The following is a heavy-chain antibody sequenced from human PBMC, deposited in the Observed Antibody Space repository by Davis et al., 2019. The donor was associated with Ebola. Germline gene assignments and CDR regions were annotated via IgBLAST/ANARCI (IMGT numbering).Heavy chain of an antibody. CDR1: GYTFTSYY. CDR3: ARGGYCSGGSCPRAELRFDP. CDR2: INPSGGST. Sequence: ASVKVSCKASGYTFTSYYMHWVRQAPGQGLEWMGIINPSGGSTSYAQKFQGRVTMTRDTSTSTVYMELSSLRSEDTAVYYCARGGYCSGGSCPRAELRFDPWGQGTLVTVSS. D-gene: IGHD2-15*01. V-gene: IGHV1-46*01. J-gene: IGHJ5*02.